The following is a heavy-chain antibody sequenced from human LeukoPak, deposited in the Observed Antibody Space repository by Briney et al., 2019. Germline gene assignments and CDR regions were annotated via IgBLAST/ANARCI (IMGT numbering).Heavy chain of an antibody. CDR2: INHSGST. V-gene: IGHV4-34*01. CDR1: GGSFSGYY. D-gene: IGHD5-12*01. J-gene: IGHJ6*02. Sequence: SETLSLTCAVYGGSFSGYYWSWIRQPPGKGLEWIGEINHSGSTNYNSSLKSRVTISVDTSKNQFSLKLSSVTAADTAVYYCAREVATNGPYYYYGMDVWGQGTTVTVSS. CDR3: AREVATNGPYYYYGMDV.